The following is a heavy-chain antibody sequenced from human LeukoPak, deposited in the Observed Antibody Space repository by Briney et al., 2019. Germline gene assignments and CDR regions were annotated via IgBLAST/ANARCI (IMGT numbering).Heavy chain of an antibody. CDR1: GGTFSSYA. CDR3: ARVPSGWNNWFDP. J-gene: IGHJ5*02. CDR2: IIPIFGKA. D-gene: IGHD6-19*01. Sequence: SVKVSFKASGGTFSSYAISWVRQAPGQGLEWMGGIIPIFGKANYAQKFQGRVTITADESTSTAYMELSSLRSEDTAVYYCARVPSGWNNWFDPWGQGTLVTVCS. V-gene: IGHV1-69*01.